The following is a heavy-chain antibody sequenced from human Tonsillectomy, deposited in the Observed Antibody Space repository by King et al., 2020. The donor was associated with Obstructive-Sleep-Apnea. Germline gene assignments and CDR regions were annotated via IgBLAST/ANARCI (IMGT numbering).Heavy chain of an antibody. CDR3: AKQRYGDYGSGGYGMDV. CDR1: GFTFDDYA. V-gene: IGHV3-9*01. CDR2: ISWNSGSI. D-gene: IGHD4-17*01. J-gene: IGHJ6*02. Sequence: EVQLVESGGGLVQPGRSLRLSCAASGFTFDDYAMDWVRQAPGKGLEGVSGISWNSGSIGYADSVKGRFTISRENAKNSLYLQMNSLRAEDTALYYVAKQRYGDYGSGGYGMDVWGQGTTVTVSS.